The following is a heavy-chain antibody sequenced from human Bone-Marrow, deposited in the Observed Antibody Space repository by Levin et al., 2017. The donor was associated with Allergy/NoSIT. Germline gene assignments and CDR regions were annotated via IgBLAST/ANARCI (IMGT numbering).Heavy chain of an antibody. D-gene: IGHD3-9*01. CDR3: ARVTKYDILTGYHSWFGELFDY. Sequence: SQTLSLTCTVSGGSISSYYWSWIRQPPGKGLEWIGYIYYSGSTNYNPSLKSRVTISVDTSKNQFSLKLSSVTAADTAVYYCARVTKYDILTGYHSWFGELFDYWGQGTLVTVSS. V-gene: IGHV4-59*01. CDR2: IYYSGST. J-gene: IGHJ4*02. CDR1: GGSISSYY.